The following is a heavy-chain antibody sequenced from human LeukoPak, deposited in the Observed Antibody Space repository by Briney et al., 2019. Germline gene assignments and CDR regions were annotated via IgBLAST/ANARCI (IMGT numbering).Heavy chain of an antibody. CDR2: IYYSGST. V-gene: IGHV4-59*01. CDR3: ARDFGV. CDR1: GGSISSYY. J-gene: IGHJ4*02. D-gene: IGHD3-10*01. Sequence: ASETLSLTCTVSGGSISSYYWSWTRQPPGKGLEWIGYIYYSGSTNYNPSLKSRVTISVDTSKNQFSLKLSSVTAADTAVYYCARDFGVWGQGTLVTVSS.